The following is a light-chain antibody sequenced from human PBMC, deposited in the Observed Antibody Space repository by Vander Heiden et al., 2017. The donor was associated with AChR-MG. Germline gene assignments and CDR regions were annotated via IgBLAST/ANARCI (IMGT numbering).Light chain of an antibody. CDR3: QAWDSSTAR. Sequence: SYELTQPPSVSVSPGQTASITCPGDKLGDKSACWYQQTPGQSPVLGIYQGSKRPSGIPERFSGSNSGNTATLTISGTQAMDEADYYCQAWDSSTARFGGGTKLTVL. V-gene: IGLV3-1*01. J-gene: IGLJ3*02. CDR2: QGS. CDR1: KLGDKS.